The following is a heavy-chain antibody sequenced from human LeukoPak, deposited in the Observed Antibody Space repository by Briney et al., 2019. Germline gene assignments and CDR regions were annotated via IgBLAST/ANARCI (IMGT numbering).Heavy chain of an antibody. CDR3: AKDGSDAGTTVAFDI. D-gene: IGHD1-7*01. CDR1: GFTVSSDY. Sequence: PGGSLRLSCAASGFTVSSDYMSWVRQAPGKGLEWVSVIYSGGSTYYADSVKGRFTISRDNSKNTLYLQMNSLRAEDTAVYYCAKDGSDAGTTVAFDIWGQGTLVTVSS. V-gene: IGHV3-66*01. CDR2: IYSGGST. J-gene: IGHJ3*02.